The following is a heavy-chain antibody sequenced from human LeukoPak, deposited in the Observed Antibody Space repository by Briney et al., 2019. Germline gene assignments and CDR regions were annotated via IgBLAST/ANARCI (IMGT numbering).Heavy chain of an antibody. CDR3: AKDFGYGGNPGDAFDI. J-gene: IGHJ3*02. V-gene: IGHV3-9*03. D-gene: IGHD4-23*01. Sequence: GGSLRLSCAASGFTFDDYAMHWVRQAPGKGLEWVSGISWNSGSIGYADSVKGRFTISRDNAKNSLYLQMNSLRAEDMALYYCAKDFGYGGNPGDAFDIWGQGTMVTVSS. CDR1: GFTFDDYA. CDR2: ISWNSGSI.